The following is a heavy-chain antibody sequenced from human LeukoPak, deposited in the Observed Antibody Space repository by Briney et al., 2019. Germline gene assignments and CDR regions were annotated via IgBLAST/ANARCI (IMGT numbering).Heavy chain of an antibody. J-gene: IGHJ6*02. D-gene: IGHD3-22*01. Sequence: GASVKVSCKASGYTFTGYYMHWVRQAPGQGLEWMGGIIPIFGTANYAQKFQGRVTIIADESTSTAYMELSSLRSEDTAVYYCARGYYDSSGYWVPERNYYYYYGMDVWGQGTTVTVSS. CDR2: IIPIFGTA. V-gene: IGHV1-69*13. CDR1: GYTFTGYY. CDR3: ARGYYDSSGYWVPERNYYYYYGMDV.